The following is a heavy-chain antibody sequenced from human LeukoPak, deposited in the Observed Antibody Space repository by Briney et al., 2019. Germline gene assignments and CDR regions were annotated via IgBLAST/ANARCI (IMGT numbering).Heavy chain of an antibody. CDR2: IIPSGHTT. CDR3: AKDKRALLHYMDV. V-gene: IGHV3-23*01. J-gene: IGHJ6*03. Sequence: GGSLRLSCVASGFTFSSHGMNWVRQAPGKGLEGVSGIIPSGHTTYYADSVRGRFTISRDKSKNTLYLQMNSLRAEDTAVYYCAKDKRALLHYMDVWGKGTTVTISS. CDR1: GFTFSSHG. D-gene: IGHD2-21*02.